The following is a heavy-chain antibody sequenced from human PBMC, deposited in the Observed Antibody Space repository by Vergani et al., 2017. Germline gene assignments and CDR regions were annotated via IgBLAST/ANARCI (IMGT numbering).Heavy chain of an antibody. CDR2: IRSKAYGQAT. D-gene: IGHD3-10*01. Sequence: EVQLVESGGDLVQPGRSLRLSCTASGFTFGYYAMDWFRQAPGQGLEWGGGIRSKAYGQATIYAASVKGRFTISRDDSKSIAYLQMNNLQTEDTAMYYCIRDQVTMLRGSDALDIWGQGTMVTVSS. J-gene: IGHJ3*02. V-gene: IGHV3-49*03. CDR1: GFTFGYYA. CDR3: IRDQVTMLRGSDALDI.